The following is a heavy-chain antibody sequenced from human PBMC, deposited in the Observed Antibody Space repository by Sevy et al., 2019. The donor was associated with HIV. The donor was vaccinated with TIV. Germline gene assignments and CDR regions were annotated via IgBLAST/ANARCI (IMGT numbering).Heavy chain of an antibody. V-gene: IGHV3-23*01. J-gene: IGHJ4*02. CDR2: LSFGCGKI. D-gene: IGHD2-8*01. CDR3: AREGGTRPHDY. Sequence: GGSLRLSCAASGFAFYDYSMSWIRQAPGKGLEWVATLSFGCGKINYADSVKGRFTISRDNSKNSFYLQMDNLRVEDTALYYCAREGGTRPHDYWGQGTRVTGSS. CDR1: GFAFYDYS.